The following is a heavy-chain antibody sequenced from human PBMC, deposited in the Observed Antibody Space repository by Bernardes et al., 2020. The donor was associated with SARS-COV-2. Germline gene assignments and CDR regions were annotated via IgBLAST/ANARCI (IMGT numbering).Heavy chain of an antibody. D-gene: IGHD3-10*01. V-gene: IGHV4-39*01. CDR1: DDSISSSSYY. J-gene: IGHJ4*02. Sequence: SETLSLTCTVSDDSISSSSYYWGWIRQPPGKGREWIGSIYYTGSTYYNPSLKSRVTMSVDTSKNQFSLKLSSVTAADTAVYYCGRLYFGSGSYATNAYWGQGTLVTVSS. CDR2: IYYTGST. CDR3: GRLYFGSGSYATNAY.